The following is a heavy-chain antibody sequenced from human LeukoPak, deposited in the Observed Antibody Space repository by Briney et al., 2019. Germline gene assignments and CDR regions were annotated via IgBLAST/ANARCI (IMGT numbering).Heavy chain of an antibody. D-gene: IGHD3-22*01. J-gene: IGHJ6*02. CDR2: ISSNGGST. CDR1: GFTFSSYA. CDR3: ARGYYDSSGYYVGYYYYGMDV. V-gene: IGHV3-64*01. Sequence: GGSLRLSCAASGFTFSSYAMHWVRQAPGKGLEYGSAISSNGGSTYYANSVKGRFTISRDNSKNTLYLQMGSLRAEDMAVYYCARGYYDSSGYYVGYYYYGMDVWGQGTTVTVSS.